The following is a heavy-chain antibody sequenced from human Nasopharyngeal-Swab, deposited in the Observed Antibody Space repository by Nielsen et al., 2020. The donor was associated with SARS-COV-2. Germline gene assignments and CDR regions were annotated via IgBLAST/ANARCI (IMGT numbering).Heavy chain of an antibody. CDR2: IHSGGRT. V-gene: IGHV3-53*05. D-gene: IGHD6-19*01. CDR3: AREKAVAGIGGYHYYGMDV. J-gene: IGHJ6*02. CDR1: GFTVSSNY. Sequence: GEALKISCAASGFTVSSNYMSWGRQAPGKGLEWVSVIHSGGRTYYIDAVKGRFTLSRDNSRNTLYLQMHSLRPEDTAVYYCAREKAVAGIGGYHYYGMDVWGQGTTVTVSS.